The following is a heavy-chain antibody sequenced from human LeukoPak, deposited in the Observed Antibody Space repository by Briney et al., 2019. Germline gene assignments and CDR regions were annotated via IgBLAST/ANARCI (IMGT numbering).Heavy chain of an antibody. V-gene: IGHV3-23*01. Sequence: QPGGSLRLSCAASGFTFTNYAMTWVRQAPGKGLEWISTISGSDDSTYYADSVKGRFTISRDNSKNTLYLQMNSLRAEDTAVYYCAKRENSGYDLYGMDVWGQGTTVTVSS. CDR1: GFTFTNYA. CDR3: AKRENSGYDLYGMDV. J-gene: IGHJ6*02. CDR2: ISGSDDST. D-gene: IGHD5-12*01.